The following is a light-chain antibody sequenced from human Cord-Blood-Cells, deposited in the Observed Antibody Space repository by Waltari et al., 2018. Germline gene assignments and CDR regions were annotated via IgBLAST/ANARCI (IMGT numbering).Light chain of an antibody. Sequence: EIVLTQSPATLSLSPGERATLPCRASQSVSSYLAWYQQKPGQAPRLLSYDASTRATGIPARFSGSGSGTDFTLTISSLEPEDFAVYYCQQRSNWPITFGHGTRLEIK. CDR3: QQRSNWPIT. J-gene: IGKJ5*01. CDR2: DAS. V-gene: IGKV3-11*01. CDR1: QSVSSY.